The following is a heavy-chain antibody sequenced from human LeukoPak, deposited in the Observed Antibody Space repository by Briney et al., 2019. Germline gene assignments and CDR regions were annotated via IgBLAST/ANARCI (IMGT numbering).Heavy chain of an antibody. Sequence: SQTLSLTCAVSGGSISSGGYSWSWIRQPPGKGLEWIGYIYHSGITYCNPSLKSRVTMSLDRSKNQFSLKLTSVTAADTAVYYCARRVVAIFYFDYWGRGALVTVSS. J-gene: IGHJ4*02. CDR2: IYHSGIT. CDR1: GGSISSGGYS. CDR3: ARRVVAIFYFDY. D-gene: IGHD3-3*01. V-gene: IGHV4-30-2*01.